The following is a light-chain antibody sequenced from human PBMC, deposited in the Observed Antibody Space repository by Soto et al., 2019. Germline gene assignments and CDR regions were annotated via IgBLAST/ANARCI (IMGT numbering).Light chain of an antibody. J-gene: IGKJ1*01. V-gene: IGKV3D-20*02. Sequence: EIVLTQSPGTLSLSPGKRATLSCRASQSISSSYLAWYQQKPGQAPRLLIYGASSRATGIPDRFSGSGSGADYTLTISSLEPEDFAVYYCQQRSNWPPWTFGQGTKVDIK. CDR2: GAS. CDR1: QSISSSY. CDR3: QQRSNWPPWT.